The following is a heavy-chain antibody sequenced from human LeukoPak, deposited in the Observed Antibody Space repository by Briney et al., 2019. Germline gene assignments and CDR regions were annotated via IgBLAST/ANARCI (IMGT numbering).Heavy chain of an antibody. J-gene: IGHJ4*02. CDR3: ARGGSPGDSFDY. Sequence: SGTLSLTCTVSGGSISSYYWSWIRQPPGKGLEWIGYIYYSGSTNYNPSLKSRVTISVDTSKNQFSLKLSSVTAADTAVYYCARGGSPGDSFDYWGQGTLVTVSS. V-gene: IGHV4-59*01. CDR1: GGSISSYY. D-gene: IGHD4-17*01. CDR2: IYYSGST.